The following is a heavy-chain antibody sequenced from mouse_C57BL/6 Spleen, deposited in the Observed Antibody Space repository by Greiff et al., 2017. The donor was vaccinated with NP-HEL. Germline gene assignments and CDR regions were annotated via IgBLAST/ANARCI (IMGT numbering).Heavy chain of an antibody. J-gene: IGHJ3*01. CDR2: ISYDGSN. Sequence: VQLKQSGPGLVKPSQSLSLTCSVTGYSITSGYYWNWIRQFPGNKLEWMGYISYDGSNNYNPSLKNRISITRDTSKNQFFLKLNSVTTEDTATYYCAREDFYYDLAWFAYWGQGTLVTVSA. CDR3: AREDFYYDLAWFAY. V-gene: IGHV3-6*01. D-gene: IGHD2-4*01. CDR1: GYSITSGYY.